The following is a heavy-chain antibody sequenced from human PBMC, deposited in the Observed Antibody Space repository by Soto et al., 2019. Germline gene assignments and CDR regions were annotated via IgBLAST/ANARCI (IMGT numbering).Heavy chain of an antibody. CDR3: ARSWGLYCSSSRCYSPWFDP. J-gene: IGHJ5*02. D-gene: IGHD2-2*02. CDR2: SSSSGGSI. V-gene: IGHV3-48*03. Sequence: EVQLVESGGGLVQPGGSLRLSCAGSGFTLNNHEMTWVRQAPGKGLEWISSSSSSGGSIYYADSVKGRFTVSRDNAKNSLYLQMNSLRAEDTAVYYCARSWGLYCSSSRCYSPWFDPWGRGTLVTVSS. CDR1: GFTLNNHE.